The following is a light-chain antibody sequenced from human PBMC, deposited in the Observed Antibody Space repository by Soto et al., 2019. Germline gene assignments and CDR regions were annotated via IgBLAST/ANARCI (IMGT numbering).Light chain of an antibody. CDR3: QQYNNWPRT. Sequence: DIVLTQSPDTLSLSLGESATLSCRASQSVSRYLAWYQQKPGQTPRLLIYDASNWAAGIPARFSGSGSGTEFTLTISSLQSEDFAVYYCQQYNNWPRTFGQGTKVDIK. CDR1: QSVSRY. J-gene: IGKJ1*01. CDR2: DAS. V-gene: IGKV3-11*01.